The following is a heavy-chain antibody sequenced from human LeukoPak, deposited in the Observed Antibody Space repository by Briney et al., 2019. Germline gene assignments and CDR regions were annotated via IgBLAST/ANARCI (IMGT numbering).Heavy chain of an antibody. J-gene: IGHJ1*01. V-gene: IGHV3-30-3*01. D-gene: IGHD2/OR15-2a*01. CDR2: ISYDGSNK. CDR1: GFTFSSYA. CDR3: ARGSLGPLLLRPEYFQH. Sequence: GRSLRLSCAASGFTFSSYAMHWVRQAPGKGLEWVAVISYDGSNKYYADSVKGRFTISRDNSKNTLYLQMNSLRAEDTAVYYCARGSLGPLLLRPEYFQHWGQGTLVTVSS.